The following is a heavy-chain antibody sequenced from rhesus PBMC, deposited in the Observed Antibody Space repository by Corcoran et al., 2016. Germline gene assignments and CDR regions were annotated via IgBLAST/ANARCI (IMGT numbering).Heavy chain of an antibody. J-gene: IGHJ4*01. CDR2: INSARSYI. V-gene: IGHV3S16*01. CDR1: GFTFSDYY. CDR3: TREGGYGYFDY. Sequence: EVQLVESGGGLVQPGGSLRLSCAASGFTFSDYYMSWVRQAPGKGLEWVSSINSARSYIYYADSVKGRFTISRDNAKNSLSLQMHSLKTEDTAVYYCTREGGYGYFDYWGQGVLVTVSS. D-gene: IGHD3-9*01.